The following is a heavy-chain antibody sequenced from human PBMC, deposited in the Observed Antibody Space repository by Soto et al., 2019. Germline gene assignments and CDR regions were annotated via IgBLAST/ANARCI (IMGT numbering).Heavy chain of an antibody. Sequence: PSETLSLTCAVYGGSFSSYYWSWIRQPPGKGLEWIGEINHSGSINYNPSLKSRVTISVDTSKKQMSLKLSSVTAADTAVYYCARSIQLWTPFEYWGQGTLVTVSS. D-gene: IGHD5-18*01. CDR1: GGSFSSYY. J-gene: IGHJ4*02. CDR3: ARSIQLWTPFEY. V-gene: IGHV4-34*01. CDR2: INHSGSI.